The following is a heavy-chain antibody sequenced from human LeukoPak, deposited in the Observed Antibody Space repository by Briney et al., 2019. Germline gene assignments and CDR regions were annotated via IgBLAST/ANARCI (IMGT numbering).Heavy chain of an antibody. J-gene: IGHJ4*02. CDR3: ARVYRTAAGRPFDY. V-gene: IGHV3-9*01. CDR2: ISWNSGSI. Sequence: GGSLRLSCAASGFTFDDYAMHWVRQAPGKGLEWVSGISWNSGSIGYADSVKGRFTISRDNAKNSLYLQTNSLRSEDTAVYYCARVYRTAAGRPFDYWGQGTLVTVSS. D-gene: IGHD6-13*01. CDR1: GFTFDDYA.